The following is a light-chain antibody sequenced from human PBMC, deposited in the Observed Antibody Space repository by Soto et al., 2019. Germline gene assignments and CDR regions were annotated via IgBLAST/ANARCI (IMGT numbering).Light chain of an antibody. CDR1: QGISGW. V-gene: IGKV1-5*01. J-gene: IGKJ1*01. CDR2: DAS. CDR3: QQYDSFSVWT. Sequence: DIQMTQSPSTLSASVGDRVTITCRASQGISGWLAWYQQKAGKAPRLLIFDASSLMSGVPSRFSGSGSGTDFTLPINSLQPDDSATYYCQQYDSFSVWTFGPGTKVEIK.